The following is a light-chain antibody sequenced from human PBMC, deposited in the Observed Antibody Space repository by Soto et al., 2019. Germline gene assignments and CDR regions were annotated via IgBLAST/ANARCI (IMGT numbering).Light chain of an antibody. Sequence: EIVMTQSPVTLSVSPGERATLSCRASQSVSSNLAWYQQRPGQAPRLRMYGASTRATGITARFSGSGAGTAVTLTISSLQSEDFAVYYCQQYNNWPPWTFGQGTKVEIK. CDR3: QQYNNWPPWT. CDR1: QSVSSN. J-gene: IGKJ1*01. CDR2: GAS. V-gene: IGKV3-15*01.